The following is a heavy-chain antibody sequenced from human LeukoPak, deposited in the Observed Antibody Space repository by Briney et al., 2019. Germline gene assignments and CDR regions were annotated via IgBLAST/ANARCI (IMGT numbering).Heavy chain of an antibody. CDR2: IKQDGSEK. V-gene: IGHV3-7*01. J-gene: IGHJ4*02. D-gene: IGHD5-12*01. CDR1: GFTFSSYW. CDR3: ARVVGGYSGYDGIDY. Sequence: GGSLRLSCAASGFTFSSYWMSWVRQAPGKGLEWVANIKQDGSEKYYVDSVKGRFTISRDNAKNSLYLQMNSLRAEDTAVYYCARVVGGYSGYDGIDYWGQGALVSLSS.